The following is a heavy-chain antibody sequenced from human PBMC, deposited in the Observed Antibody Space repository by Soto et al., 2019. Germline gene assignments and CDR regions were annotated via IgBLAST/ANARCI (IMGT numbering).Heavy chain of an antibody. J-gene: IGHJ5*02. D-gene: IGHD1-26*01. Sequence: EVQVVESGGGLVKPGGSLRLSCNFTGSMYSMNWVRQAPGKGVEWVASISSVSAFIKYADSVKGRFSISRDNAKNSVSLQMNSLRAEDTAMYYCTRDQGGSSDSWFDPWGRGTLVTVSS. CDR2: ISSVSAFI. CDR3: TRDQGGSSDSWFDP. CDR1: GSMYS. V-gene: IGHV3-21*01.